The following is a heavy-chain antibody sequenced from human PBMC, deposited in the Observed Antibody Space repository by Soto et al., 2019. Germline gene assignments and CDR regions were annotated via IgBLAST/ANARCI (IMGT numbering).Heavy chain of an antibody. CDR1: GYSFTSYW. J-gene: IGHJ3*02. Sequence: GESLKISCKGSGYSFTSYWIGWVRQMPGKGLEWMGIIYPGDSDTRYSPSFQGQVTISADKSISTAYLQWSSLKASDTAMYYCARQPIGRPPEHIAVADDAFDIWGQGTMVTVSS. CDR3: ARQPIGRPPEHIAVADDAFDI. V-gene: IGHV5-51*01. CDR2: IYPGDSDT. D-gene: IGHD6-19*01.